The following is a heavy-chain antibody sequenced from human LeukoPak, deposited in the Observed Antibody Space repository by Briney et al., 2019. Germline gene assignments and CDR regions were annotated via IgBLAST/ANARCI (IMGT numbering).Heavy chain of an antibody. CDR1: GFTFGDYA. CDR3: TRDSPSYDYVWGSYRQSRFDY. CDR2: IRSKAYGGTT. D-gene: IGHD3-16*02. V-gene: IGHV3-49*04. J-gene: IGHJ4*02. Sequence: PGRSLRLSCTASGFTFGDYAMSWVRQAPGKGLEWVGFIRSKAYGGTTEYAASVKGRFTISRDDSKSIAYLQMNSLKTEDTAVYYCTRDSPSYDYVWGSYRQSRFDYWGQGTLVTVSS.